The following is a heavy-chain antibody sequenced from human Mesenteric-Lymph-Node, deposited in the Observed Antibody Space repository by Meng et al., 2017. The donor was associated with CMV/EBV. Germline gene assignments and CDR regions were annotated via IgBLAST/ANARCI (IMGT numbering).Heavy chain of an antibody. Sequence: SGGSISSSSWWSWVRQPPGKGLEWIGEIYHSGSTNYNPSLKSRVTISVDKSKNQFSLKLSSVTAADTAVYYCARDITDSGSYHFDYWGQGTLVTVSS. CDR2: IYHSGST. V-gene: IGHV4-4*02. CDR1: GGSISSSSW. D-gene: IGHD1-26*01. CDR3: ARDITDSGSYHFDY. J-gene: IGHJ4*02.